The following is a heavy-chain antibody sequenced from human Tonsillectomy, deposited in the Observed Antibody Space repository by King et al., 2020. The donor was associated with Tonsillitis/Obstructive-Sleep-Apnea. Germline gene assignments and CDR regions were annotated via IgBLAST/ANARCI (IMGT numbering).Heavy chain of an antibody. V-gene: IGHV4-4*02. D-gene: IGHD2-15*01. CDR2: IYHSGST. CDR1: GGSISSSNW. J-gene: IGHJ4*02. Sequence: VQLQESGPGLVKPSGTLSLTCAVSGGSISSSNWWSWVRQPPGKGLEWIGEIYHSGSTNDNPSPKSRVPISGEKSTNQFSLKLSSVTAAATAVYYCARNGYWSGGSCYEFDYWGQGTLVTVSS. CDR3: ARNGYWSGGSCYEFDY.